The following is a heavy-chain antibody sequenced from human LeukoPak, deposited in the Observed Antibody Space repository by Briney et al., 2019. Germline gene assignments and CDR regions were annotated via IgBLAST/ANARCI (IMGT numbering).Heavy chain of an antibody. Sequence: SETLSLTCTVSGCSVSSGSYYWRWIRQPPGKGLEWIGYIYYSGSTNYNPALKSRVTISVDTSKNQFSLKLSSVTAATTAVYYCARDEEYFQHWGQGTLATVSS. CDR2: IYYSGST. J-gene: IGHJ1*01. CDR1: GCSVSSGSYY. CDR3: ARDEEYFQH. V-gene: IGHV4-61*01.